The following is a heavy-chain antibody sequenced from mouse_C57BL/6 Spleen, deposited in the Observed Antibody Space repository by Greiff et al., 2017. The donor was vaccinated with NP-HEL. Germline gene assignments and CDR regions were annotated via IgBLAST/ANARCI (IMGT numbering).Heavy chain of an antibody. Sequence: DVKLVESGGGLVQPGGSMKLSCVASGFTFSNYWMNWVRQSPEKGLEWVAQIRLKSDNYATHYAESVKGRFTISRDDSKSSVYLQMNNLRAEDTGIYYCTGITTVVATYWYFDVWGTGTTVTVSS. CDR2: IRLKSDNYAT. CDR1: GFTFSNYW. V-gene: IGHV6-3*01. D-gene: IGHD1-1*01. J-gene: IGHJ1*03. CDR3: TGITTVVATYWYFDV.